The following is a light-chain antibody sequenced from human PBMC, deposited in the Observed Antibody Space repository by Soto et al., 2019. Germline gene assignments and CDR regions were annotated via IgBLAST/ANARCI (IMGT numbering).Light chain of an antibody. J-gene: IGLJ1*01. CDR1: SSNIENNA. CDR2: YDD. Sequence: QSVLTQPPSVSEAPRQRVTISCSGSSSNIENNAVNWYQQLPGKAPKLLIYYDDLLPSGVSDRFSGSKSGTSASLAISGRQSEDEADYYCAAWDDSLNGYVFGTGTKLTVL. V-gene: IGLV1-36*01. CDR3: AAWDDSLNGYV.